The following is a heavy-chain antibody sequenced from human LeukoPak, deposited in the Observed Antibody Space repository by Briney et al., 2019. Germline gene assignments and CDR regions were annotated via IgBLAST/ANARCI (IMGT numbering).Heavy chain of an antibody. D-gene: IGHD2-2*01. CDR1: GFTFDDYV. CDR3: AAMTGMDV. Sequence: PGGSLRLSCAASGFTFDDYVMHWVRQAPGKGLEWVSSISSGSSNIYYADSVKGRFTISRDNAKNSLYLQMNSLRAEDTAVYYCAAMTGMDVWGQGITVIVSS. J-gene: IGHJ6*02. CDR2: ISSGSSNI. V-gene: IGHV3-21*01.